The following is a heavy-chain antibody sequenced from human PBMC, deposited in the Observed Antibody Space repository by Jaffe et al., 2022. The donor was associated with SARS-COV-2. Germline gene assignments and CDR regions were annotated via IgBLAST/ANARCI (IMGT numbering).Heavy chain of an antibody. V-gene: IGHV4-39*01. CDR1: GGSIASSPYY. Sequence: QLQLQGSGPGLVKPSEALSLTCTVSGGSIASSPYYWGWIRQPPGKGLEWIGSLYYRGTTYYNPSLKSRVTMSVDTSNNQFSLNLSSVTAADTAVYYCVRQGTGYNNWFDPWGQGTLVTVSS. J-gene: IGHJ5*02. D-gene: IGHD2-15*01. CDR3: VRQGTGYNNWFDP. CDR2: LYYRGTT.